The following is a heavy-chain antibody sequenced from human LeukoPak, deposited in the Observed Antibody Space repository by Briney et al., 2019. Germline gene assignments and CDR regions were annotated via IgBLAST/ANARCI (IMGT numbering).Heavy chain of an antibody. Sequence: GGSLRLSCAASGFTFDDYAMHWVRQAPGKGLEGVSLISGDGGRTFYADSVKGRFTISRDNSKNCLYLQMNSLRTEDTALYYCAKDQDSSGWYWVYWGQGTLVTVSS. J-gene: IGHJ4*02. CDR2: ISGDGGRT. CDR1: GFTFDDYA. V-gene: IGHV3-43*02. CDR3: AKDQDSSGWYWVY. D-gene: IGHD6-19*01.